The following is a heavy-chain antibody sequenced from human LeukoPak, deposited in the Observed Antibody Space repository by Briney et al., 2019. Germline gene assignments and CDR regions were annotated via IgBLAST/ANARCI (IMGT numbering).Heavy chain of an antibody. V-gene: IGHV3-23*01. CDR3: AKASWVSNVDAVL. J-gene: IGHJ4*02. Sequence: GGSLRLSCVASGFTFSTYAVSWVREAPARGLEWVSSLRGNGDTFYAESVKGRLTLSRDESRNMVFLHLNKLRVEDTAIYYCAKASWVSNVDAVLWGQGTVVTVSS. CDR2: LRGNGDT. D-gene: IGHD1-1*01. CDR1: GFTFSTYA.